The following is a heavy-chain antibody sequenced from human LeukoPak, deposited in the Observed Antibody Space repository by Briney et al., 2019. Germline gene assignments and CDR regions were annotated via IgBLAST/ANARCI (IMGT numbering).Heavy chain of an antibody. CDR2: IKQDGSEK. V-gene: IGHV3-7*01. Sequence: PGGSLRLSCAASGFTFDDYGMSWVRQAPGKGLEWVANIKQDGSEKYYVDSVKGRFTISRDNAKNSLYLQMNSLRAEDTAVYYCASTGRYSGSWYSSWGQGTLVTVSS. CDR1: GFTFDDYG. D-gene: IGHD6-13*01. CDR3: ASTGRYSGSWYSS. J-gene: IGHJ4*02.